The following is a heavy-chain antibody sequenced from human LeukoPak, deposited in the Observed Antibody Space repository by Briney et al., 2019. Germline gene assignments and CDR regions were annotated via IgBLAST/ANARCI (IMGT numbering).Heavy chain of an antibody. V-gene: IGHV4-39*07. CDR3: ARRAGLRGYYDSSGRNIRHYYYYYMDV. CDR1: GGSISSSSYY. J-gene: IGHJ6*03. CDR2: IYYSGST. Sequence: PSETLSLICTVSGGSISSSSYYWGWIRQPPGKGLEWIGSIYYSGSTYYNPSLKSRVTISVDTSKNQFSLKLSSVTAADTAVYYCARRAGLRGYYDSSGRNIRHYYYYYMDVWGKGTSVTISS. D-gene: IGHD3-22*01.